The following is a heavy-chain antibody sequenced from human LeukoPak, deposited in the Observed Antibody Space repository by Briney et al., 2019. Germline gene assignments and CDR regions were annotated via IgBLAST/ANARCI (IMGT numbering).Heavy chain of an antibody. CDR1: GGSISSGGYS. CDR3: ARWLQAGGYFDY. J-gene: IGHJ4*02. Sequence: SETLSLTCAVSGGSISSGGYSWSWIRQPPGKGLEWIGYIYHSGSTYYNPSLKSRVTISVDRSKNQFSLKLSSVTAADTAVYYCARWLQAGGYFDYWGQGTLVTVSS. V-gene: IGHV4-30-2*01. CDR2: IYHSGST. D-gene: IGHD1-26*01.